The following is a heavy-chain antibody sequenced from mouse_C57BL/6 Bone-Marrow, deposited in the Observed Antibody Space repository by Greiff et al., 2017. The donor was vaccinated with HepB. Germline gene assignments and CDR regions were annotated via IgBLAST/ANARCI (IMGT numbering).Heavy chain of an antibody. CDR1: GFTFSNYW. J-gene: IGHJ2*01. CDR3: LYSNYVFYY. D-gene: IGHD2-5*01. Sequence: EVQGVESGGGLVQPGGSMKLSCVASGFTFSNYWMNWVRQSPEKGLEWVAQIRLKSDNYATHYAESVKGRFTISRDDSKRSVYLQMNNLRAEDTGIYYCLYSNYVFYYWGQGTTLTVSS. V-gene: IGHV6-3*01. CDR2: IRLKSDNYAT.